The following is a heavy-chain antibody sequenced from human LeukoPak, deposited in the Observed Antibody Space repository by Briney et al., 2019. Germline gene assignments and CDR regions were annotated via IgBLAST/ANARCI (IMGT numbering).Heavy chain of an antibody. D-gene: IGHD5-18*01. CDR1: GFTFSSYW. Sequence: GGSLRLSGAASGFTFSSYWMTWVRQAPGKGLEWVANIKQDGSEKYYVDSVKGRFTISRDNAKNSLYLQMNSLRAEDTAVYYCARETVDTAFDYWGQGTLVTVSS. CDR3: ARETVDTAFDY. J-gene: IGHJ4*02. CDR2: IKQDGSEK. V-gene: IGHV3-7*01.